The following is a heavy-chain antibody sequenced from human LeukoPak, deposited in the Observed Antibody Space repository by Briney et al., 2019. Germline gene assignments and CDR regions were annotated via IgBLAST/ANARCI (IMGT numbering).Heavy chain of an antibody. D-gene: IGHD2-8*02. CDR2: ISGSGGST. Sequence: GGSLRLSCAASGFTFSSYAMSWVRQAPGKGLEWVSAISGSGGSTYYADSVKGRFTISRDNSKNTLYLQMNSLRAEDTVVYYCARAWSRVDPFDMWGQGTMVTVSS. CDR1: GFTFSSYA. V-gene: IGHV3-23*01. CDR3: ARAWSRVDPFDM. J-gene: IGHJ3*02.